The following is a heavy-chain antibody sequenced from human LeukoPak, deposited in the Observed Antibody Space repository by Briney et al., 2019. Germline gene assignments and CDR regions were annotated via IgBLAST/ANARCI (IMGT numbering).Heavy chain of an antibody. J-gene: IGHJ4*02. CDR2: IKQDGSEK. CDR1: GFTFSLYW. D-gene: IGHD6-13*01. V-gene: IGHV3-7*01. Sequence: GGPLRLSCPAPGFTFSLYWVSWVRQPPGRGLEWVAHIKQDGSEKYYVDSVKGRFTISRDNAKNSLYLQMNSLRAEDTAVYYCARIVSSIAAADSYDYWGQGTLVTVSS. CDR3: ARIVSSIAAADSYDY.